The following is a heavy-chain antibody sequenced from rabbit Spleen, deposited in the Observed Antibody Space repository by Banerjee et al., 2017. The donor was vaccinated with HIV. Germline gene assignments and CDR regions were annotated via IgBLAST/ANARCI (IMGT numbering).Heavy chain of an antibody. V-gene: IGHV1S45*01. J-gene: IGHJ6*01. CDR2: IYTGSSGST. Sequence: QQQLEESGGGLVKPGGTLTLTCKASGIDFSSYYYMCWVRQAPGKGLELIACIYTGSSGSTYYATWAKGRFTFSKTSSTTVTLQMTSLTAADTATYFCARDAGTSFSTYGMDLWGQGTLVTVS. CDR3: ARDAGTSFSTYGMDL. CDR1: GIDFSSYYY. D-gene: IGHD8-1*01.